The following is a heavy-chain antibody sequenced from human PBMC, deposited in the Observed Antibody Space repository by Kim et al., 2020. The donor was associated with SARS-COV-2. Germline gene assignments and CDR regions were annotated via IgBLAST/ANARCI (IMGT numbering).Heavy chain of an antibody. V-gene: IGHV3-30*18. CDR2: ISYDGSNK. D-gene: IGHD3-10*01. J-gene: IGHJ4*02. CDR3: AKDIGRFGELFVY. Sequence: GGSLRLSCAASGFTFSSYGMHWVRQAPGKGLEWVAVISYDGSNKYYADSVKGRFTISRDNSKNTLYLQMNSLRAEDTAVYYCAKDIGRFGELFVYWGQGTLVTVSS. CDR1: GFTFSSYG.